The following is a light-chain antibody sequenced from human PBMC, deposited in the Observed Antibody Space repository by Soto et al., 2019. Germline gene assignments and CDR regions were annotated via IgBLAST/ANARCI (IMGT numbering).Light chain of an antibody. CDR2: EGS. V-gene: IGLV2-23*01. CDR1: SSDVGSYNL. Sequence: QSVLTQPASVSGSPGQSITISCAGTSSDVGSYNLVSWYQNHPGKAPKLMIYEGSKRPSGVSNRFSGSKSGNTASLTISGXQAADEADYFCFSYAGSSTYVFGTGTKVTVL. J-gene: IGLJ1*01. CDR3: FSYAGSSTYV.